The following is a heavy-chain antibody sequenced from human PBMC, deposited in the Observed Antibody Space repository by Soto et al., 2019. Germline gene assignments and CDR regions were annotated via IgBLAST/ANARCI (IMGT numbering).Heavy chain of an antibody. CDR2: ISYDGSNK. V-gene: IGHV3-30-3*01. CDR3: ARECIAVAGALDY. J-gene: IGHJ4*02. CDR1: GFTFSSYA. D-gene: IGHD6-19*01. Sequence: GGSLRLSCAASGFTFSSYAMHWVRQAPGKGLEWVAVISYDGSNKYYADSVKGRFTISRDNSKNTLYLQMNSLRAEDTAVYYCARECIAVAGALDYWGQGTLVTVSS.